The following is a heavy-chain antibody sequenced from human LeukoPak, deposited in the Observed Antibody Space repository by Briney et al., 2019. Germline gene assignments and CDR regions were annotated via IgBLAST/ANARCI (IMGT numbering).Heavy chain of an antibody. CDR2: IYYSGTT. V-gene: IGHV4-59*01. CDR1: GGSISGYY. Sequence: SETLSLTCTVSGGSISGYYWSWIRQPPGKGLEWIGYIYYSGTTNYNPSLKSRVTISVDTSKNHLSLKLGSVTAADTAVYYCARGDTAMVLWGQGTLVTASS. J-gene: IGHJ4*02. CDR3: ARGDTAMVL. D-gene: IGHD5-18*01.